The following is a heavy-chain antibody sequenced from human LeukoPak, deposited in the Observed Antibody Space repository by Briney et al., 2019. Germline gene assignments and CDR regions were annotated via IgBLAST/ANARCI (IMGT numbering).Heavy chain of an antibody. Sequence: PGGSLRLSCAASGFTFSEYSMNWVRQAPGKGLEWVSYISSRSSTVSNADSVKGRFAISRDNAKNALYLQMNSLGVEDTALYYCARDPGGTYTSLGLDLWGQGTLVTVSS. CDR3: ARDPGGTYTSLGLDL. J-gene: IGHJ5*02. CDR2: ISSRSSTV. CDR1: GFTFSEYS. V-gene: IGHV3-48*01. D-gene: IGHD1-26*01.